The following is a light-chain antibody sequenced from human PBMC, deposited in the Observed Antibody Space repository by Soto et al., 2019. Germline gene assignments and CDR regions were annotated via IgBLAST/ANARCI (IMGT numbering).Light chain of an antibody. V-gene: IGKV3-11*01. J-gene: IGKJ4*01. CDR1: QSVSSY. CDR2: DAS. Sequence: EIVLTQYPATLSLSPGERATLSCRASQSVSSYLACYQQKPGQAPRLLIYDASNRATGIPARFSGSGSGTDFTLTISSLEPEDFAIYYCQQRSNWPPVTCGGGTKVEIK. CDR3: QQRSNWPPVT.